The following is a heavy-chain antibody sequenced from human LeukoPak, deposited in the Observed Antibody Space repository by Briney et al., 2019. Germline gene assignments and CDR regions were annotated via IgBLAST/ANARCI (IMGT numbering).Heavy chain of an antibody. V-gene: IGHV3-11*01. CDR1: GFTSSDYY. CDR2: ISSSGSTI. D-gene: IGHD3-22*01. CDR3: ARGFFHDSSGYPGYYFDY. J-gene: IGHJ4*02. Sequence: GGSLRLSCAASGFTSSDYYMSWIRQAPGKGLEWVSYISSSGSTIYYADSVKGRFTISRDNAKNSLYLQMNSLRAEDTAVYYCARGFFHDSSGYPGYYFDYWGQGTLVTVSS.